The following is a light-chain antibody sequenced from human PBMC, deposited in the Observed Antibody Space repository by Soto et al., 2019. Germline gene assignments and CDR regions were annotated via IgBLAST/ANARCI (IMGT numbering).Light chain of an antibody. V-gene: IGKV3-15*01. CDR1: QSVGSD. Sequence: EIVMTQSPATLSVSQGERATISCRAGQSVGSDLAWYQQKPGQAPSLVIYGASTSATGIPARFSGSGSGTDFTLTIRKLQPEDFAVDYCQQFGVSPTFGGGTKVDI. J-gene: IGKJ4*01. CDR2: GAS. CDR3: QQFGVSPT.